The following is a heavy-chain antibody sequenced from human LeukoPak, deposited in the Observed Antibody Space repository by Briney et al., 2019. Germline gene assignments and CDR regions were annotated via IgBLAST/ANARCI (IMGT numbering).Heavy chain of an antibody. J-gene: IGHJ4*02. CDR3: ARGLRGLRLGELSLLPFDY. CDR1: GYTFTSYY. CDR2: INPNSGGT. D-gene: IGHD3-16*02. V-gene: IGHV1-2*02. Sequence: GASVKVSCKASGYTFTSYYMHWVRQAPGQGLEGMGWINPNSGGTNYAQKFQGRVTMTRDTSISTAYMELSRLRSDDTAVYYCARGLRGLRLGELSLLPFDYWGQGTLVTVSS.